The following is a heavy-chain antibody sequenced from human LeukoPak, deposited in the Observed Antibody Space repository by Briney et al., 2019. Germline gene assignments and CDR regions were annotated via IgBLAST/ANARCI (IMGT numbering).Heavy chain of an antibody. CDR2: ISTGGST. J-gene: IGHJ4*02. D-gene: IGHD3-10*01. V-gene: IGHV3-23*01. CDR3: ARRVKDYYGSGSYIDY. Sequence: GGSLRLSCAGSGFTFNTYAMTWVRQAPGKGLEWVSTISTGGSTYYTYSVKGRFTISRDNSKNTMYLQMNSLRDEDTAVYYCARRVKDYYGSGSYIDYWGQGTLVTVSS. CDR1: GFTFNTYA.